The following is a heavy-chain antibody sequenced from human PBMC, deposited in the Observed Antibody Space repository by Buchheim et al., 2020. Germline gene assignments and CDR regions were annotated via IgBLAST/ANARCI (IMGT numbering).Heavy chain of an antibody. J-gene: IGHJ6*02. CDR1: GGSISSSSYY. CDR3: ASNYYDSSEDYYGMDV. V-gene: IGHV4-39*07. CDR2: IYYSGST. D-gene: IGHD3-22*01. Sequence: QLQLQESGPGLVKPSETLSLTCTVSGGSISSSSYYWGWIRQPPGKGLEWIGSIYYSGSTYYNPSLTRRVTIPVDTSKNPFSLKLSSVTAADTAVYYCASNYYDSSEDYYGMDVWGQGTT.